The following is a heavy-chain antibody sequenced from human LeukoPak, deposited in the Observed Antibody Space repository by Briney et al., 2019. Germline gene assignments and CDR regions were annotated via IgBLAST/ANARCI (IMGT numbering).Heavy chain of an antibody. Sequence: ASVKVSCKASGYTFTSYGISWVRQAPGQGLEWMGWISAYNGNTNYAQKLQGRVTMTTDTSTSTAYMELRSLRSDDTAVYYCARDLLYCSGGSCYTHWDWWGQGTLVTVSS. V-gene: IGHV1-18*01. D-gene: IGHD2-15*01. CDR3: ARDLLYCSGGSCYTHWDW. CDR1: GYTFTSYG. J-gene: IGHJ4*02. CDR2: ISAYNGNT.